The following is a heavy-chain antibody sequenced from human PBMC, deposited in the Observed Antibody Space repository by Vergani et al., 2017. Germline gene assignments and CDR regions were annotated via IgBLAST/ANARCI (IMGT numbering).Heavy chain of an antibody. J-gene: IGHJ4*02. CDR2: ISGNGGST. V-gene: IGHV3-23*01. CDR3: AKQYFVSGNYLFDY. D-gene: IGHD3-10*01. CDR1: GFTSSNFA. Sequence: EVQVLESGGDVVQPGGSLRLSCAATGFTSSNFAMAWVRQAPGKGLEWVSEISGNGGSTFYAASVKGRFTISRDNSNNMLYLQMNNLRTEDTAIYYCAKQYFVSGNYLFDYWGQGTLVTVSS.